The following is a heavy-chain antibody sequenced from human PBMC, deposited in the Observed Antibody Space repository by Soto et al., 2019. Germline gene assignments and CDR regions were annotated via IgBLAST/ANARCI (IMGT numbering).Heavy chain of an antibody. Sequence: QVQLVESGGGVVQPGRSLRLSYAASGFTLSNYAVHWVRQAPGKGLEWVALIWYDGSNKFYADSVKGRFTFSRDNSKNTLYLQMNSLRAGDTAVYYCARDLTGSGSYGWLDSWGQGTLVTVSS. CDR3: ARDLTGSGSYGWLDS. CDR1: GFTLSNYA. D-gene: IGHD1-26*01. J-gene: IGHJ4*02. V-gene: IGHV3-33*01. CDR2: IWYDGSNK.